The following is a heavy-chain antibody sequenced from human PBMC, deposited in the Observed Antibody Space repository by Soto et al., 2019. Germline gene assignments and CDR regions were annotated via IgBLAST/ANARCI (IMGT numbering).Heavy chain of an antibody. J-gene: IGHJ4*02. V-gene: IGHV3-23*01. CDR1: GFILTDYA. D-gene: IGHD5-12*01. Sequence: GGSLRLSCTASGFILTDYAIDWVRQAPGKGLEWVSDISNRGRETFYGDSVKGRFTISRDISQSTVYLQLNSLRVDDTAVYYCTKRARDGYNSPIDYWGQGTLVTVSS. CDR2: ISNRGRET. CDR3: TKRARDGYNSPIDY.